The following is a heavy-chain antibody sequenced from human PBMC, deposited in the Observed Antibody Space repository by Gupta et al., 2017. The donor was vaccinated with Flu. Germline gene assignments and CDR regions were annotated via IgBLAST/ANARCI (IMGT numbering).Heavy chain of an antibody. D-gene: IGHD2-21*02. CDR1: A. CDR2: IWNDEKGI. Sequence: ARKWGGQGEGKGPEWEAVIWNDEKGIKYAESVRGRLTISRDSSKNTLCLKMNSRTVEDTGVYYCARDNPGDWRPLDYWGQGSLVTVSS. CDR3: ARDNPGDWRPLDY. J-gene: IGHJ4*02. V-gene: IGHV3-33*01.